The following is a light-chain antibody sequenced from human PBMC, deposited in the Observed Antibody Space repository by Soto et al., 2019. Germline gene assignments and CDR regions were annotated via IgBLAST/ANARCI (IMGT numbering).Light chain of an antibody. CDR1: QGIGDT. J-gene: IGKJ5*01. CDR3: QQYNNWPPIP. Sequence: FVMTQSHAPLSVSTGECGTLSCSANQGIGDTLAWYQHKPGQTPRLLIYDTSTRATGVPARFSGSRSGPEFTLTISSLQSEDFAVYYCQQYNNWPPIPFGQGGRPAIK. CDR2: DTS. V-gene: IGKV3-15*01.